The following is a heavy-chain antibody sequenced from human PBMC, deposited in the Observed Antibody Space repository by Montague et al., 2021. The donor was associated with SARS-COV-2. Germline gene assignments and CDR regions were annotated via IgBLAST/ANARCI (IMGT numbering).Heavy chain of an antibody. D-gene: IGHD1-20*01. V-gene: IGHV4-59*13. J-gene: IGHJ5*02. CDR1: GGSISSYY. CDR2: IFHSGIT. CDR3: ARTEYNWNDWFDP. Sequence: SETLSLTCSVSGGSISSYYWSWIRQPPGKGLEWIGYIFHSGITDYNPSLRSRVTISVDVSKNQFSLQLNSVTAADSAVYYCARTEYNWNDWFDPWGQGTLVTVSS.